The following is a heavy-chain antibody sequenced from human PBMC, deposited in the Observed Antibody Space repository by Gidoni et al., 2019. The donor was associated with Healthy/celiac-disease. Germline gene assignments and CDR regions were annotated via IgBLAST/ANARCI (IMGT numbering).Heavy chain of an antibody. CDR3: ARDTAHPRYFGQYNWFDP. CDR2: ISAYNGNT. V-gene: IGHV1-18*01. CDR1: GYTFPSYG. D-gene: IGHD3-9*01. J-gene: IGHJ5*02. Sequence: QVQLVQSGAEVKKPGASVKVSCKASGYTFPSYGISWVRQAPGQGLEWMGWISAYNGNTNYEQKLQGRVTMTTDTSTSTAYMELRSLRSDDTAVYYCARDTAHPRYFGQYNWFDPWGQGTLVTVSS.